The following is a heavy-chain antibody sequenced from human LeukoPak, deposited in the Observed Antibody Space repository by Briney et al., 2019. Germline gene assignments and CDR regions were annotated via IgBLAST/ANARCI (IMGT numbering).Heavy chain of an antibody. J-gene: IGHJ4*02. CDR1: GFIFSDYY. CDR2: ISSSSRYT. CDR3: ARDWNGDDYFVY. D-gene: IGHD1-1*01. Sequence: GGSLRLSCAASGFIFSDYYMSWIRQAPGKGLEWVSYISSSSRYTNYADSEKGRFTISRDNAKNSLYLQMNSLRAEDTAVYYCARDWNGDDYFVYWGQGTLVTVSS. V-gene: IGHV3-11*05.